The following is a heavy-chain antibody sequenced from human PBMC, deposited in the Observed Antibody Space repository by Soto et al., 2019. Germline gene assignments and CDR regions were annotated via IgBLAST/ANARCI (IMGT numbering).Heavy chain of an antibody. CDR1: GGSISTGYY. CDR2: IYYSGST. CDR3: ARAPYRGANSRDAFDI. J-gene: IGHJ3*02. D-gene: IGHD7-27*01. Sequence: QVQLQESGPGLVKPSRTLSLTCTVSGGSISTGYYWSWIRQPPGKGLEWIAYIYYSGSTYYNPSLKDRVSISVDTSKNQFSLKLYSVTAADTAVYFCARAPYRGANSRDAFDIWGQGTTVTVSS. V-gene: IGHV4-30-4*01.